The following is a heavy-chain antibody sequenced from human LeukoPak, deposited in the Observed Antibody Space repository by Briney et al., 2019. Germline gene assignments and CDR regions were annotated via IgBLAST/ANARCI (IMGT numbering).Heavy chain of an antibody. J-gene: IGHJ4*02. V-gene: IGHV3-30*18. D-gene: IGHD3-22*01. CDR1: GFTFSSYG. CDR2: ISSDGKTE. Sequence: GGSLRLSCVASGFTFSSYGTHWVRQAPGKGLEWVAVISSDGKTEIYADSVRGRFTISRDNSKGTHYLQMNSLRAEDTAVYYCAKCYYDGSAYYYYFDHWGQGTLVTVSS. CDR3: AKCYYDGSAYYYYFDH.